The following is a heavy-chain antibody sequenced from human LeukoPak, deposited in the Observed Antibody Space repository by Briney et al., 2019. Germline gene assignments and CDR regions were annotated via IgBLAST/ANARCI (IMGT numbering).Heavy chain of an antibody. J-gene: IGHJ3*02. D-gene: IGHD1-26*01. CDR1: GYSFTSYW. CDR3: AIGSGSYYAPYAAFDI. V-gene: IGHV5-51*01. Sequence: GESLKISCKGSGYSFTSYWIGWVRQMPGKGLEWMGIIYPGDYDTRYSPSFQGQVTISADKSISTAYLQWSSLKASDTAMYYCAIGSGSYYAPYAAFDIWGQGTMVPVSS. CDR2: IYPGDYDT.